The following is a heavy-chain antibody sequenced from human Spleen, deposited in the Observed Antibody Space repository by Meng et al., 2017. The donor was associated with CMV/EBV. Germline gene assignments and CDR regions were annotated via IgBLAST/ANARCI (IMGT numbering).Heavy chain of an antibody. J-gene: IGHJ6*02. CDR1: GGSISSYY. Sequence: SETLSLTCTVSGGSISSYYWSWIRQPPGKGLEWIGYIYYSGSTNYNPSLKSRVTISVDTSKNQFSLKLSSVTAADTAVYYCARGYYDFWSGPLPYYYGMDVWGQGTTVTVSS. D-gene: IGHD3-3*01. CDR3: ARGYYDFWSGPLPYYYGMDV. CDR2: IYYSGST. V-gene: IGHV4-59*01.